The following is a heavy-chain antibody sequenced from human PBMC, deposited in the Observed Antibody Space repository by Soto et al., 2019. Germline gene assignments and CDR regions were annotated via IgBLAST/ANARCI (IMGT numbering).Heavy chain of an antibody. J-gene: IGHJ4*02. V-gene: IGHV2-5*02. CDR2: IYWDDDK. CDR3: AHTKGKVDIVATIGLY. CDR1: GFSLSTSGVG. D-gene: IGHD5-12*01. Sequence: SGPTLVKPTQTLTLTCTFSGFSLSTSGVGVGWIRQPPGKALEWLALIYWDDDKRYSPSLKSRLTITKDTSKNQVVLTMTNMDPVDTATYYCAHTKGKVDIVATIGLYWGQGTLVTVSS.